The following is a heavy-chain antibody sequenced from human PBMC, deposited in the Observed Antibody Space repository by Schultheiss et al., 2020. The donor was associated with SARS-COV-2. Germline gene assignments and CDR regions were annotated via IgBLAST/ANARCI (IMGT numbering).Heavy chain of an antibody. CDR1: GYTFTNYD. CDR2: MNPNSGNA. V-gene: IGHV1-8*01. Sequence: ASVKVSCKASGYTFTNYDINWVRQATGQGLEWMGWMNPNSGNAGYAQKFLGRVTMTRKTAISTAYMVLTSLTSADTAVYYCATYPRGIALADWGQGTLVTVSS. CDR3: ATYPRGIALAD. D-gene: IGHD6-13*01. J-gene: IGHJ4*02.